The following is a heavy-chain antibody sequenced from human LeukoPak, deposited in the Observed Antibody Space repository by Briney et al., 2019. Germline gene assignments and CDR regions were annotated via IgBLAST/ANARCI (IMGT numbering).Heavy chain of an antibody. V-gene: IGHV1-69*04. J-gene: IGHJ4*02. D-gene: IGHD3-22*01. CDR1: GGTFSSYA. Sequence: ASVKVSCKASGGTFSSYAISWVRQAPGQGLEWMGRIIPILGIANYAQKFQGRVTITADKSTSTAYMELSSLRSEDTAVYYCARDRVYYYDSSGVFDYWGQGTLVTVSS. CDR3: ARDRVYYYDSSGVFDY. CDR2: IIPILGIA.